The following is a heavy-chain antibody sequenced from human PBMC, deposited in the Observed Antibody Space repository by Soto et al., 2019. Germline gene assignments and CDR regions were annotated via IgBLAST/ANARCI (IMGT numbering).Heavy chain of an antibody. CDR2: IYYSGST. CDR3: ASRAPVLLWFGTFGY. CDR1: GGSISSSSYY. D-gene: IGHD3-10*01. Sequence: SETLSLTCTVSGGSISSSSYYWGWIRQPPGKGLEWIGSIYYSGSTYYNPSLKSRVTISVDTSKNQFSLKLSSVTAADTAVYYCASRAPVLLWFGTFGYWGQGTLVTVPQ. V-gene: IGHV4-39*07. J-gene: IGHJ4*02.